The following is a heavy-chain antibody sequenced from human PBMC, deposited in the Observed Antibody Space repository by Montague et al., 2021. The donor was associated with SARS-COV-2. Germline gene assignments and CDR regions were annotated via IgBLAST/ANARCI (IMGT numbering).Heavy chain of an antibody. V-gene: IGHV4-39*02. D-gene: IGHD3-10*01. Sequence: SETLSLTCSVSSGSIISSDYYWGWIRQPPGKELEWIGNIYYSGTTYYNPSLQSRGTISVDTSKNHLSLRLSSVTAADTAVYFCAGGMIRGVTTPFDYWGQGSQVTVSS. J-gene: IGHJ4*02. CDR3: AGGMIRGVTTPFDY. CDR2: IYYSGTT. CDR1: SGSIISSDYY.